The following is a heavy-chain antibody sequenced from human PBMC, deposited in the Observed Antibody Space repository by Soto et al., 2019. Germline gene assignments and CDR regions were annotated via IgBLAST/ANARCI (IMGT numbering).Heavy chain of an antibody. CDR3: ATPGGFGMDV. Sequence: GESLKISCQGSGHSFTNYWIAWVRQMPGKGLEWMGIIYLGDSDARYSPSFQGQVTISADKSISTAYLQWSSLKASDTAMYYCATPGGFGMDVWGQGTTVTVSS. J-gene: IGHJ6*02. D-gene: IGHD5-12*01. V-gene: IGHV5-51*01. CDR1: GHSFTNYW. CDR2: IYLGDSDA.